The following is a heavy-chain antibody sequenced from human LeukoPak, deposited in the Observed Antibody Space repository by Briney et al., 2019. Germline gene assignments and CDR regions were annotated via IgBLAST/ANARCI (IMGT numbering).Heavy chain of an antibody. CDR3: ARALGEGPDGFDP. CDR2: IYHSGST. CDR1: GGSISSSNW. J-gene: IGHJ5*02. V-gene: IGHV4-4*02. D-gene: IGHD3-10*01. Sequence: SETLSLTCAVSGGSISSSNWWSWVRQPPGKGPEWIGEIYHSGSTNYNPSLKSRVTISVDKSKNQFSLKLSSVTAADTAVYYCARALGEGPDGFDPWGQGTLVTVSS.